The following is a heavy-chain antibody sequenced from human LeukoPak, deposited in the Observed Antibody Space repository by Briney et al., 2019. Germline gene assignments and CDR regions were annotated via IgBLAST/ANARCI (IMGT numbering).Heavy chain of an antibody. CDR3: ASRRWLPYYFDY. J-gene: IGHJ4*02. CDR2: VYYTGNT. Sequence: SETLSLTCSVSGGTLNSFYWSWIRQPPGKGLEWIGYVYYTGNTNYNPSLKSRVTISVDTSKNQFSLKLSSVTAADTAVYYCASRRWLPYYFDYWGQGTLVTVSS. CDR1: GGTLNSFY. D-gene: IGHD5-12*01. V-gene: IGHV4-59*12.